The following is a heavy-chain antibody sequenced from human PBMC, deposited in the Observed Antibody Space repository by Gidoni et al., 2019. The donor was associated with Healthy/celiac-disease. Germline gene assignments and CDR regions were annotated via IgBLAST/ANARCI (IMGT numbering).Heavy chain of an antibody. CDR2: IRYDGSNK. J-gene: IGHJ6*02. V-gene: IGHV3-30*02. CDR3: AKDRNADTANYYYYYGMDV. D-gene: IGHD5-18*01. Sequence: GLEWVAFIRYDGSNKYYADSVKGRFTISRDNSKNTLYLQMNSLRAEDTAVYYCAKDRNADTANYYYYYGMDVWGQGTTVTVSS.